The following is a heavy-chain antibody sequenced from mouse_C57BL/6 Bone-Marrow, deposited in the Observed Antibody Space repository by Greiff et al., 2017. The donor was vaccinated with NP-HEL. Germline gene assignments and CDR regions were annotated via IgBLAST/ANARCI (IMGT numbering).Heavy chain of an antibody. D-gene: IGHD2-5*01. CDR2: IYPGDGDT. CDR3: ARVGYSNYDFDY. J-gene: IGHJ2*01. Sequence: VQLQQSGPELVKPGASVKISCKASGYAFSSSWMNWVKQRPGKGLEWIGRIYPGDGDTNYNGKFKGKATLTADKSSSTAYMQLSSLTSDDSAVYFCARVGYSNYDFDYWGQGTTLTVSS. V-gene: IGHV1-82*01. CDR1: GYAFSSSW.